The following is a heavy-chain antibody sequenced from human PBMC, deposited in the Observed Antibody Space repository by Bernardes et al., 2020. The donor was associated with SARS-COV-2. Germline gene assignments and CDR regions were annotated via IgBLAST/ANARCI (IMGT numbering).Heavy chain of an antibody. J-gene: IGHJ4*02. CDR1: GYTFTAYF. Sequence: ASVKVSCKASGYTFTAYFIHWVRQAPGQGLEWMGWINPNRGGTTYARKFQGRVTVTRDTSISTAYMELSRLRSDDTGVYYCARAGYYYDSSGRDGWPDYWGQGTLVTVSS. CDR2: INPNRGGT. D-gene: IGHD3-22*01. V-gene: IGHV1-2*02. CDR3: ARAGYYYDSSGRDGWPDY.